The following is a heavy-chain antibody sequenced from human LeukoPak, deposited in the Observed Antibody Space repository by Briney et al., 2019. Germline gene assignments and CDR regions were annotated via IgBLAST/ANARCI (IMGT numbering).Heavy chain of an antibody. V-gene: IGHV4-61*01. CDR3: ARERAQWFGELSNWFDP. Sequence: PSEPLSLTCTVSGGSVSSGRYYWSWIRKPPGKGLEWIGYIYYSGSTNYHPSLKSRVTISVDTSKNQFSLKLSSVTAADTAVYYCARERAQWFGELSNWFDPWGQGALVTVSS. CDR1: GGSVSSGRYY. J-gene: IGHJ5*02. CDR2: IYYSGST. D-gene: IGHD3-10*01.